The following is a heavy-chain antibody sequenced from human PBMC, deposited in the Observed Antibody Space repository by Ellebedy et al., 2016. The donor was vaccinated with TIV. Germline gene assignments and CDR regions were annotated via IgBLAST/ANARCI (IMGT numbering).Heavy chain of an antibody. CDR3: VGNGFYSLEY. J-gene: IGHJ4*02. CDR1: GDSICSDHW. V-gene: IGHV4-4*02. Sequence: SETLSLXXTISGDSICSDHWWSWVRQAPGQGLEWIGEIHHNGNIHYNPSLKGRVTMSLDKSKNEISLKMTSVTAADTAVFYCVGNGFYSLEYWGRGTLVTVSS. D-gene: IGHD3-3*01. CDR2: IHHNGNI.